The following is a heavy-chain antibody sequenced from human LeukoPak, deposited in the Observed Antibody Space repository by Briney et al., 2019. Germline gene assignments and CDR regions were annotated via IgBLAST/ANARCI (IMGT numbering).Heavy chain of an antibody. D-gene: IGHD5-12*01. Sequence: SETLSLTCAVDGXSFSGYYWSWIRQPPGKGLEWIGEINHSGSTYYNPSLKSRITISVDTSKNQFSLKLSSVTAADTAVYYCARHSRSGYSDYESAFDIWGQGTMVIVSS. J-gene: IGHJ3*02. CDR1: GXSFSGYY. CDR2: INHSGST. V-gene: IGHV4-34*01. CDR3: ARHSRSGYSDYESAFDI.